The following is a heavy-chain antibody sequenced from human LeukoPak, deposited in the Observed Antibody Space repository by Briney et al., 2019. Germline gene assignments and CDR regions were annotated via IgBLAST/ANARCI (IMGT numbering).Heavy chain of an antibody. V-gene: IGHV3-74*01. J-gene: IGHJ4*02. Sequence: GGSLRLSCAASGFTFSNYWMHWVRQAPGKGLVWVSRINGDGISTGYADSVKGRFTVPRDNAKKTLYLQMNSLRAEDTAVYYCARDVGNFDYWGQGTLVTVSS. CDR2: INGDGIST. CDR1: GFTFSNYW. CDR3: ARDVGNFDY.